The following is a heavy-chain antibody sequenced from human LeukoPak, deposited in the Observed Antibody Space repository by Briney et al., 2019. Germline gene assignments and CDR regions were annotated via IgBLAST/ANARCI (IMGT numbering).Heavy chain of an antibody. V-gene: IGHV4-39*07. CDR3: AVMGYDSSGYQNYYFDY. CDR1: GGSISSSSYY. CDR2: IYYSGST. Sequence: PSETLSLTCTVSGGSISSSSYYWGWIRQPPGKGLEWIGSIYYSGSTYYNPSLKSRVTISVDTSKNQFSLKLSSVTAADTAVYYCAVMGYDSSGYQNYYFDYWGQGTLVTVSS. D-gene: IGHD3-22*01. J-gene: IGHJ4*02.